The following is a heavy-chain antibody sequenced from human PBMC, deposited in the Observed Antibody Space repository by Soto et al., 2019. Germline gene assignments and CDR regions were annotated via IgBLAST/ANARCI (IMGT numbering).Heavy chain of an antibody. CDR3: ARYGYCSGGSCYSGEHNWFDP. D-gene: IGHD2-15*01. Sequence: PSETLSLTCAVSSGSISSSNWWSWVRQPPGKGLEWIGEIYHSGSTNYNPSLKSRVTISVDKSKNQFSLKLSSVTAADTAVYYCARYGYCSGGSCYSGEHNWFDPWGQGTLVTVSS. CDR2: IYHSGST. V-gene: IGHV4-4*02. J-gene: IGHJ5*02. CDR1: SGSISSSNW.